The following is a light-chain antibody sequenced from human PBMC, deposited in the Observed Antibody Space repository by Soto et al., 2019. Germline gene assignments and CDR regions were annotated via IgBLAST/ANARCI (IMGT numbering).Light chain of an antibody. CDR2: QAS. Sequence: DIQMTQSPCTLSASVGDRVTITCRASQSIRNWLAWYQQKPGKAPKLRIHQASTLQSGVPSRFSGSGSGTEFTLNISSLQPDDFATYYCQQYNSHSETFGQGTKVDIK. V-gene: IGKV1-5*03. CDR1: QSIRNW. J-gene: IGKJ1*01. CDR3: QQYNSHSET.